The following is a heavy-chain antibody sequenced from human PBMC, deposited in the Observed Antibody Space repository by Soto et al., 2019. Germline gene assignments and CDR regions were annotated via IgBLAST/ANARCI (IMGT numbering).Heavy chain of an antibody. V-gene: IGHV1-18*01. D-gene: IGHD6-19*01. CDR3: ARVRSPHNQWLVQNDAFDI. CDR1: GYTFTSYG. CDR2: ISAYNGNT. Sequence: QVQLVQSGAEVKKPGASVKVSCRASGYTFTSYGISWVRQAPGQGLEWMGWISAYNGNTNYAQKLQGRVTMTTDTSTSTAYMELRSLRSDDTAVYYCARVRSPHNQWLVQNDAFDIWGQGTMVTVSS. J-gene: IGHJ3*02.